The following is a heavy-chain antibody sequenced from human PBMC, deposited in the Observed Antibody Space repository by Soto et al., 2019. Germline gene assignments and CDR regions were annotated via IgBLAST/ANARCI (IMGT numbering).Heavy chain of an antibody. Sequence: GASVTVCCKASVGTFSSYTSRWVRQAPGQGLEWMGRIIPILGIANYAQKFQGRVTITADKSTSTAYMELSSLRSEDTAVYYCATVTTFEWYYMDVWGKGTTVTVSS. D-gene: IGHD4-17*01. CDR3: ATVTTFEWYYMDV. CDR2: IIPILGIA. V-gene: IGHV1-69*02. J-gene: IGHJ6*03. CDR1: VGTFSSYT.